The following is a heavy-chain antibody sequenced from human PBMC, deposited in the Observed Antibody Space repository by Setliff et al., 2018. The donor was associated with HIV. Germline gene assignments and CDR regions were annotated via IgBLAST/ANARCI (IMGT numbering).Heavy chain of an antibody. J-gene: IGHJ3*02. D-gene: IGHD2-8*01. CDR1: GYTFTSYG. V-gene: IGHV1-18*01. Sequence: ASVKVSCKASGYTFTSYGISWVRQAPGQGLEWMGWINTYNGNTNYAQKFQGRVTMTRDTSISTAYMELSRLRSDDTAVYYCATKVYCTNGVCLDAFDIWGQGTMVTVSS. CDR3: ATKVYCTNGVCLDAFDI. CDR2: INTYNGNT.